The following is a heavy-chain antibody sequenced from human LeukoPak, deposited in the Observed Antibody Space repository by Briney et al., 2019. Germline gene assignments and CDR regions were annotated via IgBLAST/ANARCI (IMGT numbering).Heavy chain of an antibody. D-gene: IGHD1-14*01. Sequence: GGSLRLSCVGSGFTFSSYWMSWVRQAPGKGLEWVANIKDDGSEIYSVDSVKGRFTISRDNAKNSLYLQMSSLRAEDMAVYYCARARIDYWGQGTLVTVSS. CDR3: ARARIDY. V-gene: IGHV3-7*04. J-gene: IGHJ4*02. CDR2: IKDDGSEI. CDR1: GFTFSSYW.